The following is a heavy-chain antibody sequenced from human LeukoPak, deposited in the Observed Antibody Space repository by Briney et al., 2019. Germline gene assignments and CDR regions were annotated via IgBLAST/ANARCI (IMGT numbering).Heavy chain of an antibody. D-gene: IGHD3-22*01. CDR1: GFTFSNYA. Sequence: GGSLRLSCAASGFTFSNYAMSWVRQAPGKGLEWVSTISGSGVSTYYADSVKGRFTISRDSYKNTLYLQMNSLRAGDTAVYYCAKLDSSGYYSNGGYFYGMDVWGQGTTVTVSS. CDR3: AKLDSSGYYSNGGYFYGMDV. V-gene: IGHV3-23*01. CDR2: ISGSGVST. J-gene: IGHJ6*02.